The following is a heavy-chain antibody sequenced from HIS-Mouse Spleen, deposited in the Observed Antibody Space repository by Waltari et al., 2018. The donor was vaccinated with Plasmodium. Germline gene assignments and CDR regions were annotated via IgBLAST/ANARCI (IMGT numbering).Heavy chain of an antibody. CDR3: ARGQLGIDAFDI. J-gene: IGHJ3*02. CDR2: INRSGST. D-gene: IGHD7-27*01. Sequence: QVQLQQWGAGLLKPSETLSLTCAVYGGSFSGYYWSWIRQPPGKGVEWIGEINRSGSTNYNPSLKSRVTRSVDTSKNQFSLKLSSVTAADTAVYYCARGQLGIDAFDIWGQGTMVTVSS. CDR1: GGSFSGYY. V-gene: IGHV4-34*01.